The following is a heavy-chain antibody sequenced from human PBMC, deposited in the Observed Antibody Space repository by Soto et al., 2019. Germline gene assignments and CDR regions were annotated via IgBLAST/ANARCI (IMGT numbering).Heavy chain of an antibody. J-gene: IGHJ4*02. V-gene: IGHV4-59*13. Sequence: PSETLSLTCTVSGGSISSYYWSWIRQPPGKGLEWIGYIKHSGTTTSYNPSLKSRATISIDTSKKEISLKLTSLSAADTAVYFCVRGTYEPDFWGQGLLVTVSS. CDR2: IKHSGTTT. CDR1: GGSISSYY. CDR3: VRGTYEPDF. D-gene: IGHD5-12*01.